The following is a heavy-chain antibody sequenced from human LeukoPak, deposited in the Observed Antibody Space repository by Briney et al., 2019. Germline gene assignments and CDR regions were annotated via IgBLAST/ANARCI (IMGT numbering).Heavy chain of an antibody. CDR1: GGSFSGYY. CDR2: INHSGST. J-gene: IGHJ4*02. Sequence: SETLSLTCAVYGGSFSGYYWSWIRQPPGKGLEWIGEINHSGSTNYNPSLKSRVTISVDTSKNQFSLKLSSVTAADTAVYYCASTTAAAGNLDDYWGQGTLVTVPS. V-gene: IGHV4-34*01. D-gene: IGHD6-13*01. CDR3: ASTTAAAGNLDDY.